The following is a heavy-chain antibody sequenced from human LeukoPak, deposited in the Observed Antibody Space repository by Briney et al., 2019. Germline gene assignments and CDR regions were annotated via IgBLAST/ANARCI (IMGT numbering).Heavy chain of an antibody. CDR3: AAAPSYDTIPSFDY. J-gene: IGHJ4*02. CDR2: FIVGSGNT. CDR1: GFTFTTSA. D-gene: IGHD3-16*01. V-gene: IGHV1-58*01. Sequence: SVKVSCKASGFTFTTSAVQWVRQARGQRLEWIGRFIVGSGNTNYAQKFQERVTITRDMSTSTAYMELSSLRSEDTAVYYCAAAPSYDTIPSFDYWGQGTLVTVSS.